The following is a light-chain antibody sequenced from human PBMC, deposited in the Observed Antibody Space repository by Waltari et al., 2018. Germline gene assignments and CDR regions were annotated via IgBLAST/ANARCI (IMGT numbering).Light chain of an antibody. CDR3: ASYTSSRTGI. Sequence: QSALTQAGSVCGSPGQTLTISCSGTSRYVGGYNYVSWYQQLPGNAPKLMIYEVTRWPSGVSNRFSGFKSGNTASLTIFGPQVDDEADYYCASYTSSRTGIFGGGTRVTVL. J-gene: IGLJ2*01. CDR2: EVT. CDR1: SRYVGGYNY. V-gene: IGLV2-14*01.